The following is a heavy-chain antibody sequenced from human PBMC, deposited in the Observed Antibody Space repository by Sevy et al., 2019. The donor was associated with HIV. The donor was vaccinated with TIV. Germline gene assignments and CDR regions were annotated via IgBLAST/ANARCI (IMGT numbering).Heavy chain of an antibody. CDR2: IWYDGSNT. Sequence: GGSLRLSCAASGFIFSYYGMHWVRQAPGKGLEWVAVIWYDGSNTIYADSGKGRFTISRENSKNILYLQMNSLRDEDTAVYYCARDPHEIMLSGSYYLYWGQGTRVTVYS. CDR1: GFIFSYYG. V-gene: IGHV3-33*01. J-gene: IGHJ4*02. CDR3: ARDPHEIMLSGSYYLY. D-gene: IGHD1-26*01.